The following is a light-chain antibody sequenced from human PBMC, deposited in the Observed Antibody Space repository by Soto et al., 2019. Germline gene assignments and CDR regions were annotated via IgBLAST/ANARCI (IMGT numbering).Light chain of an antibody. J-gene: IGKJ2*01. CDR2: GAS. Sequence: DIVLTQSPGTLSLSPGERATLSCRASQSVSSSSLAWYQQKPGPAPRLLIYGASSRATGIADRLSGSGSGTDFTLTISSLEPEDFAVYYCQQYGTTLMYTFGQGTKLEIK. CDR1: QSVSSSS. V-gene: IGKV3-20*01. CDR3: QQYGTTLMYT.